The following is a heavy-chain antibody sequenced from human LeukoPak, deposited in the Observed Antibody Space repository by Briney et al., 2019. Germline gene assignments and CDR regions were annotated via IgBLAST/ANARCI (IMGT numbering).Heavy chain of an antibody. Sequence: GGSLRLSCAASGFTFSSYGMHWVRQAPGKGLEWVGFIRSKAYGGTTEYAASVKGRFTISRDDSKSIAYLQMNSLKTEDTAVYYCTRDSHCGGDCGHPWYFDLWGRGTLVTVSS. J-gene: IGHJ2*01. D-gene: IGHD2-21*02. CDR1: GFTFSSYG. CDR3: TRDSHCGGDCGHPWYFDL. V-gene: IGHV3-49*04. CDR2: IRSKAYGGTT.